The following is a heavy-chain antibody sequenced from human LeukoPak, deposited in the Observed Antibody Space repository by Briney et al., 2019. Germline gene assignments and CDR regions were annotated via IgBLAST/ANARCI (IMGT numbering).Heavy chain of an antibody. D-gene: IGHD5-18*01. CDR3: AKDIAQGYTFGSIEQDY. CDR2: ISSSGSTI. V-gene: IGHV3-11*01. CDR1: GITFSDYY. Sequence: GGSLRLSCAASGITFSDYYMSWIRQAPGKGLEWVSYISSSGSTIYYADSVKGRFTISRDNAKNSPYLQMNSLRAEDTAVYYCAKDIAQGYTFGSIEQDYWGQGTLVTVSS. J-gene: IGHJ4*02.